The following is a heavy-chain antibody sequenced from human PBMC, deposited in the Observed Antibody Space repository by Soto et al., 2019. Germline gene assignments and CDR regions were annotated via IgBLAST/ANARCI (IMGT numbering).Heavy chain of an antibody. CDR3: ARDRGYSGYGDD. D-gene: IGHD5-12*01. J-gene: IGHJ4*02. CDR1: GYTFTSYG. V-gene: IGHV1-18*01. Sequence: QVQLVQSGAEVKKPGASVKVSCKASGYTFTSYGISWVRQAPGQGLEWMGWISAYNGNTNYAQKHQGRVTMTTDTSTSTADMALRRLRSDDTAVYYCARDRGYSGYGDDWGQGTLVTVSS. CDR2: ISAYNGNT.